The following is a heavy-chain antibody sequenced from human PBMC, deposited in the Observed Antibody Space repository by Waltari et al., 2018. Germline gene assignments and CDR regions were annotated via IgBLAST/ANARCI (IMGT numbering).Heavy chain of an antibody. Sequence: QVQLVQSGAEVKKPGASVKVSCKASGYTFTGYYMHWVRQAPGQGLEWMGRINPNSGGTNYAQKFQGRVTMTRDTSISTAYMELSRLRSDDTAVYYCASSNCGSDCYEAYYYGMDVWGQGTTVTVSS. CDR1: GYTFTGYY. D-gene: IGHD2-21*01. V-gene: IGHV1-2*06. J-gene: IGHJ6*02. CDR2: INPNSGGT. CDR3: ASSNCGSDCYEAYYYGMDV.